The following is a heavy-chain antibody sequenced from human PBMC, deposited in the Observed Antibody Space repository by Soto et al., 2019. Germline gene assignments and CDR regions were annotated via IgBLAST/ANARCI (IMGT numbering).Heavy chain of an antibody. D-gene: IGHD2-2*01. CDR3: ERTDSSTHPYYFDY. V-gene: IGHV4-34*01. CDR2: INHSGST. Sequence: PSETLSLTCAVYGGSFSGYYWSWIRQPPGKGLEWIGEINHSGSTNYNPSLKGRVTISVDTSKNQFSLKLSSVTAADTAVYYCERTDSSTHPYYFDYWGQGTLVTVSS. J-gene: IGHJ4*02. CDR1: GGSFSGYY.